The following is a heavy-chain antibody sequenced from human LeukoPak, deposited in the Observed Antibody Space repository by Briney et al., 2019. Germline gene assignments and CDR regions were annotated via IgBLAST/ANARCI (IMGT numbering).Heavy chain of an antibody. J-gene: IGHJ4*02. CDR2: INPNSGGT. CDR1: GYTFTGYY. V-gene: IGHV1-2*02. Sequence: ASVKVSCKASGYTFTGYYMHWVRQAPGQGLAWMGWINPNSGGTNYAQKFQGRVTMTRDTSISTAYMELSRLRSDDTAVYYCARALTGDSQTDYWGQGTLVTVSS. CDR3: ARALTGDSQTDY. D-gene: IGHD7-27*01.